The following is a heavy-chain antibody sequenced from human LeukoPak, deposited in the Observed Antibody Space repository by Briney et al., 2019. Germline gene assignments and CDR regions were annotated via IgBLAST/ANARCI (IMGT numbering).Heavy chain of an antibody. D-gene: IGHD3-9*01. Sequence: GGSLRLSCAASGFTFSSYAMRWVRQGPGKGLEWVSAISGSGGSTYYADSVKGRFTISRDNSKNTLYLQMNSLRAEDTAVYYCAKEVDDILTGRPYYYYYYGMDVWGQGTTVTVSS. CDR1: GFTFSSYA. V-gene: IGHV3-23*01. CDR2: ISGSGGST. CDR3: AKEVDDILTGRPYYYYYYGMDV. J-gene: IGHJ6*02.